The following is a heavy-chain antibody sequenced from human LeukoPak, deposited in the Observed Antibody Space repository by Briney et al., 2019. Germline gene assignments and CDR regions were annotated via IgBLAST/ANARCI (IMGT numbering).Heavy chain of an antibody. V-gene: IGHV4-34*01. D-gene: IGHD3-10*01. J-gene: IGHJ5*02. CDR1: GGSFSGYY. CDR3: ARRLDYYGSGSLNWFDP. Sequence: IPSETLSLTCAVYGGSFSGYYWSWIRQPPGKGLEWIGEINHSGSTNYNPSLKSRVTISVDTSKNQFSLKLSSVTAADTAVYYCARRLDYYGSGSLNWFDPWGQGTLVTVSS. CDR2: INHSGST.